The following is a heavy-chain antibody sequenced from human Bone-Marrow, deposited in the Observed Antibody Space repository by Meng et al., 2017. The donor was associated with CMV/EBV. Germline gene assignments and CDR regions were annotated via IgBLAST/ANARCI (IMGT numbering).Heavy chain of an antibody. CDR3: ARPYDILTGGDDAFDI. Sequence: ASVKVSCKASGYSFTSYDINWVRQATGQGLEWMGWVNPNSGNTGYAQKFQGRVTMTRYTSISTAYMELSSLRSEDTAVYYCARPYDILTGGDDAFDIWGQGTMVTVSS. J-gene: IGHJ3*02. D-gene: IGHD3-9*01. CDR1: GYSFTSYD. CDR2: VNPNSGNT. V-gene: IGHV1-8*01.